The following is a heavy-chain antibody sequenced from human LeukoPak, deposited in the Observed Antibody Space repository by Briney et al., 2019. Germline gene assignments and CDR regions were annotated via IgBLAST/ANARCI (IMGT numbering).Heavy chain of an antibody. CDR3: ARGRVWVPAPSNYYYDYYMDV. CDR1: GSTFTSYY. J-gene: IGHJ6*03. V-gene: IGHV1-69*05. CDR2: IIPIFGTA. D-gene: IGHD2-2*01. Sequence: PRASGKVSCKASGSTFTSYYVHWVRQAPGQGREWMGGIIPIFGTANYAQKFQGRVTITTDESTSTAYMELSSLRSEDTAVYYCARGRVWVPAPSNYYYDYYMDVWGKGTTVTVSS.